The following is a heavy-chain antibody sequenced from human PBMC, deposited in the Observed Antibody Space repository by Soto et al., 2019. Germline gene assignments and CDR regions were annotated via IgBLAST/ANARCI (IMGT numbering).Heavy chain of an antibody. D-gene: IGHD1-26*01. CDR3: GKGHRDELGGATTGGWYFDL. CDR2: ISYDGSNK. V-gene: IGHV3-30*18. CDR1: GFTFSSYG. Sequence: QVQLVESGGGVVQPGRSLRLSCAASGFTFSSYGMHWVRQAPGKGLEWVAVISYDGSNKYYADSVKGRFTISRDNSKNTLYLQMNSLRAEDTAVYYCGKGHRDELGGATTGGWYFDLWGRGTLVTVSS. J-gene: IGHJ2*01.